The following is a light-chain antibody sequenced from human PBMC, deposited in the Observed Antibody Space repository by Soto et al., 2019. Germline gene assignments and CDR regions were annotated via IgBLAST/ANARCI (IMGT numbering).Light chain of an antibody. CDR3: YSHRGKV. Sequence: QSVLTQPASVSGSPGQSITISCTGTSSDVGDYKYVSWYQQHPGKVPKLMISEVSNRPSGVSNRFSGSKSGNTASLTISGLQADAEGDYYCYSHRGKVFGTGTKVTVL. J-gene: IGLJ1*01. CDR1: SSDVGDYKY. CDR2: EVS. V-gene: IGLV2-14*01.